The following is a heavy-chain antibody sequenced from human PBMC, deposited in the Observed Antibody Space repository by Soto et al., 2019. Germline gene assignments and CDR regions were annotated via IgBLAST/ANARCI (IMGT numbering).Heavy chain of an antibody. CDR3: VHKGGGDRILDY. V-gene: IGHV2-5*02. J-gene: IGHJ4*02. Sequence: QITLKESGPALVKPTQTLTLTCTFSGFSLSTSGVGVGWIRQPPGEALEWLALIYWDDYKHFSPSLESRLTITKDTSKNQVVLTITNMDPVDTATYFCVHKGGGDRILDYWGQGTLVTVSS. D-gene: IGHD3-16*01. CDR2: IYWDDYK. CDR1: GFSLSTSGVG.